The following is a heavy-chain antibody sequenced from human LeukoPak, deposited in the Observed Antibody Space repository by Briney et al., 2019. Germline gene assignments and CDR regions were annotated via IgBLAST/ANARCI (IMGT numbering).Heavy chain of an antibody. Sequence: GGSLRLSCTASGFTFSSSAMSWVRQAPGKGLEWVSAISNNGGYTYYADSVQGRFTISRDNSKSTLCLQMNSLRAEDTAVYYCAKDLSYEGLSDYWGQGTLVTVSS. CDR2: ISNNGGYT. V-gene: IGHV3-23*01. CDR1: GFTFSSSA. CDR3: AKDLSYEGLSDY. J-gene: IGHJ4*02. D-gene: IGHD2/OR15-2a*01.